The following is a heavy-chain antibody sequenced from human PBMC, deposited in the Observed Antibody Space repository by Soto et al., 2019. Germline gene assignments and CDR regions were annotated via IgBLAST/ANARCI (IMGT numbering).Heavy chain of an antibody. Sequence: QVQLVQSGAEVKKPGASVKVSCKASGYTFTSYDINWVRQATGQGLEWMGWMNPNSGNTGYAQKFQGRVTMTRNTSRSTAYMELSSLRSEDTAVYYCARGLGLEWSYYYYGMDVWGQGTTVTVSS. J-gene: IGHJ6*02. CDR1: GYTFTSYD. D-gene: IGHD3-3*01. V-gene: IGHV1-8*01. CDR3: ARGLGLEWSYYYYGMDV. CDR2: MNPNSGNT.